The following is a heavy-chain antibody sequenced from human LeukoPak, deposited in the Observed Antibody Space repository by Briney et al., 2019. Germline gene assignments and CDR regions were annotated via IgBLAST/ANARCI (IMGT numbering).Heavy chain of an antibody. Sequence: SQTLSLTCTVSGGSISSGGYYWSWIRQHPGKGLEWIGYIYYSGSTYYNPSLKSRVTISVDTSKNQFPLKLSSVTAADTAVYYCAREPGSGYDSAIDYWGQGTLVTVSS. CDR2: IYYSGST. CDR3: AREPGSGYDSAIDY. V-gene: IGHV4-31*03. CDR1: GGSISSGGYY. D-gene: IGHD5-12*01. J-gene: IGHJ4*02.